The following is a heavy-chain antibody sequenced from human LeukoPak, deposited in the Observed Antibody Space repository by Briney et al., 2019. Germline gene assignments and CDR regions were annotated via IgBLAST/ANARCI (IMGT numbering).Heavy chain of an antibody. CDR1: GYTFTSYY. J-gene: IGHJ4*02. Sequence: ASVKVSCKASGYTFTSYYMHWVRQAPGQGRAGRGRINTNDGSTNYAQKFQGRVTMTRDMSTSTVYMELSSLRSEDTAVYYCAREGYGSGTYLDYWGQGTLVTVSS. V-gene: IGHV1-46*01. CDR2: INTNDGST. CDR3: AREGYGSGTYLDY. D-gene: IGHD3-10*01.